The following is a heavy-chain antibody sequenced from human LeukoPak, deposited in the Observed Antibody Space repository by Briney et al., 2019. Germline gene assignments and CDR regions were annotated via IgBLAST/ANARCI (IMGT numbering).Heavy chain of an antibody. CDR1: GYTFTDSF. CDR3: ARDGRLTIFVRGIITEGSPPKN. CDR2: INPKTGGT. J-gene: IGHJ4*02. V-gene: IGHV1-2*02. D-gene: IGHD3-10*01. Sequence: GSVKVSFKASGYTFTDSFMHWVGQAPGQGLEWMGWINPKTGGTNYAQRFQGRVTMTRDPSIRTAYMELNSLRSDNTAVYYCARDGRLTIFVRGIITEGSPPKNWGQGTLVTVSS.